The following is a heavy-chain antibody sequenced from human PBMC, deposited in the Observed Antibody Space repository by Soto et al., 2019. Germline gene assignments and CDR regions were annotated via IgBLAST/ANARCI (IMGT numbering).Heavy chain of an antibody. CDR1: GYSISSSNW. V-gene: IGHV4-28*01. CDR3: ARYDYENNINSIDS. CDR2: IHHSETT. J-gene: IGHJ4*02. Sequence: SETLSLTCAVSGYSISSSNWWGWIRQPPGKGLEWIGYIHHSETTNYNPSLESRVTISIDKSKNQFSLKLSSVTAADTAVYYCARYDYENNINSIDSWGRGALVTVSS. D-gene: IGHD3-22*01.